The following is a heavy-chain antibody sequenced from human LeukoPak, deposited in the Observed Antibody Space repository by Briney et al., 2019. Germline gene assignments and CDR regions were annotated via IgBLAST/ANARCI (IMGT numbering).Heavy chain of an antibody. J-gene: IGHJ5*02. V-gene: IGHV4-59*01. CDR1: GGSISSYY. CDR3: AREGTAGTNLNWFDP. CDR2: ISYSGST. Sequence: SETLSLTCTVSGGSISSYYWSWIRQPPGKGLEWIGYISYSGSTNFNPSLKSRVTISVDTSKNQFSLKLSSVAAADTAVYYCAREGTAGTNLNWFDPWGQGTLVTVSS. D-gene: IGHD1-1*01.